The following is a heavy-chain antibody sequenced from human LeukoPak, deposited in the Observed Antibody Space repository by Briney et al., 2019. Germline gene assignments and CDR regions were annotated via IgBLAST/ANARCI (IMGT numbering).Heavy chain of an antibody. J-gene: IGHJ4*02. V-gene: IGHV3-7*03. CDR2: IKEDGSRK. CDR3: ASNWGSYPDC. CDR1: GFAFSSYW. D-gene: IGHD3-16*01. Sequence: GGSLRLSCAASGFAFSSYWMIWVRQVPGKGLEWVANIKEDGSRKFYVASVKGRFTISRDNVRNFLYLQVNDLRAEDAALYFCASNWGSYPDCWGQGVLVTVSS.